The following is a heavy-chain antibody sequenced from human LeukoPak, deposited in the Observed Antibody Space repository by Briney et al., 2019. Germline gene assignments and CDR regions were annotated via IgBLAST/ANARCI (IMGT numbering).Heavy chain of an antibody. V-gene: IGHV3-30*02. CDR3: AKKGYYYYYIDV. CDR1: GFTFSSYG. CDR2: IRYDGRNK. Sequence: PGGSLTLTCAASGFTFSSYGMHWVRPAPAKGLEGWAFIRYDGRNKNYAHSLKGRFNISRDNSKNTFYLQMNSLSVEDPAVYYCAKKGYYYYYIDVWGKGSTLSISS. J-gene: IGHJ6*03.